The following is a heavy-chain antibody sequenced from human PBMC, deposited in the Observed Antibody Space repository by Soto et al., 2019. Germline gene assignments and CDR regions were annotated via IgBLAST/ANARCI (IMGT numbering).Heavy chain of an antibody. CDR3: AREVAADGTFREDVFDI. CDR1: GGTFSNHA. J-gene: IGHJ3*02. CDR2: IIPIFTTT. D-gene: IGHD6-13*01. Sequence: QVHLVQSGAEVKKPGSSVKVSCKASGGTFSNHAINWVRQAPGQGLEWMGRIIPIFTTTNYAQKFQGRVTITADXSXITXYMELSSLKHDDTAVYYCAREVAADGTFREDVFDIWGQGTLVTVSS. V-gene: IGHV1-69*12.